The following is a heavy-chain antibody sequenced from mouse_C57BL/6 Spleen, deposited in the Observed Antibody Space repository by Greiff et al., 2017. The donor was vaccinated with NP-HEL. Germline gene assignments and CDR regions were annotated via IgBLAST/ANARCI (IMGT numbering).Heavy chain of an antibody. Sequence: DVHLVESGGDLVKPGGSLKLSCAASGFTFSSYGMSWVRQTPDKRLEWVATISSGGSYTYYPDSVKGRFTISRDNAKNTLYLQMSSLKSEDTAMYYCASLYDGTTGDFDYWGQGTTLTVSS. J-gene: IGHJ2*01. CDR1: GFTFSSYG. D-gene: IGHD2-3*01. V-gene: IGHV5-6*01. CDR2: ISSGGSYT. CDR3: ASLYDGTTGDFDY.